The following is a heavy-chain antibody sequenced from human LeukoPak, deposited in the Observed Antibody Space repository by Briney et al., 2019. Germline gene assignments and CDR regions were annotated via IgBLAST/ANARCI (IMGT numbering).Heavy chain of an antibody. D-gene: IGHD3-22*01. J-gene: IGHJ4*02. Sequence: SGPTLVKPTQTLTLTCTFSGFSLTTSGVGVGWIRQPPGKALEWLALIYWNDHKPYSPGLRSRLTVTKDTSKNQVVLTMTNMDPGDTGTYYCAHSYDTGGNYYSRFDYWGQGTLVTVSS. V-gene: IGHV2-5*01. CDR2: IYWNDHK. CDR1: GFSLTTSGVG. CDR3: AHSYDTGGNYYSRFDY.